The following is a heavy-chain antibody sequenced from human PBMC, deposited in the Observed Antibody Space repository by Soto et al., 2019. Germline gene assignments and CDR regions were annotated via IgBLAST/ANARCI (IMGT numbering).Heavy chain of an antibody. CDR3: ARGPGGPDGPGDY. CDR2: INAGTGNT. CDR1: GYTFTSYA. V-gene: IGHV1-3*01. J-gene: IGHJ4*02. Sequence: QVQLVQSGAEVKEPGASVKVSCKASGYTFTSYAMHWVRQAPGQRLEWMGWINAGTGNTKYSQKFQGRVTMTRDTSASTAYMELTSLRSEDTALYYCARGPGGPDGPGDYWGQGTLVTVSS. D-gene: IGHD2-15*01.